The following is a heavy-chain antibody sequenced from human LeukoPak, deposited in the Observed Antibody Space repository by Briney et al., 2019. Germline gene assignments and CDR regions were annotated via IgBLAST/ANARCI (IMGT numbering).Heavy chain of an antibody. Sequence: ASVKVSCKASGYTLTSYYMHWVRQAPGQGLEWMGIINPTGGSTNYAQKLQGRVTMTTDTSTSTAYMELRSLRSDDTAVYYCARGTYSRVFDYWGQGTLVTVSS. V-gene: IGHV1-46*01. D-gene: IGHD6-13*01. CDR2: INPTGGST. CDR3: ARGTYSRVFDY. CDR1: GYTLTSYY. J-gene: IGHJ4*02.